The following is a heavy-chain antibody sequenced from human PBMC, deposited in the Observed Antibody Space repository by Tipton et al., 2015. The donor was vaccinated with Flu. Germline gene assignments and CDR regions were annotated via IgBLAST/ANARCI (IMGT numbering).Heavy chain of an antibody. CDR1: DGSINTYY. CDR3: ARDPYGDYLLDY. D-gene: IGHD4-17*01. Sequence: LRLSCTVSDGSINTYYWSWLRQPPGKGLEWIGYIHYTGSTKYNPSLESRVTISIDTSANQFSLKLISVTAADTAVYYCARDPYGDYLLDYWGQGTLVTVSS. J-gene: IGHJ4*02. V-gene: IGHV4-59*01. CDR2: IHYTGST.